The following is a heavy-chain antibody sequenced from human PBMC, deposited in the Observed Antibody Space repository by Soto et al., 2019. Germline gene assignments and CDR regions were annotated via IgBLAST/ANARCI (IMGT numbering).Heavy chain of an antibody. J-gene: IGHJ3*02. CDR2: IYYIGST. V-gene: IGHV4-31*11. CDR1: GGSISSGGYY. CDR3: ARPFTKLDAFDI. Sequence: SETLSLTCVVSGGSISSGGYYWNWIRQHPGKGLEWIGYIYYIGSTYYNPSLKSRVTISLDTSKNQFSLKLSSVTAADTAVYYCARPFTKLDAFDIRGQGTMVTVSS. D-gene: IGHD2-8*01.